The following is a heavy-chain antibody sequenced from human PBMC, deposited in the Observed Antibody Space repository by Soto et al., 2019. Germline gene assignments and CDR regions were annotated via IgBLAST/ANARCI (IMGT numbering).Heavy chain of an antibody. Sequence: QVQLVQSGAEVKKPGASVKVSCKVSGYTLTTYGISWVRQAPGQGLEWMGWISANGDTDYTEKIRGRVTMTTDTSTSTAYMELRGLRSDDTAVYYCARGVYFDYWGQGSLVTVSS. J-gene: IGHJ4*02. CDR3: ARGVYFDY. V-gene: IGHV1-18*01. CDR2: ISANGDT. CDR1: GYTLTTYG.